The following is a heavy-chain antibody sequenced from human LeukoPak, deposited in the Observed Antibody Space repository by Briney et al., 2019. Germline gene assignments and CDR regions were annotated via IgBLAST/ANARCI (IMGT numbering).Heavy chain of an antibody. D-gene: IGHD4-17*01. CDR1: KFTFSNYA. V-gene: IGHV3-23*01. CDR2: ITAGGGT. J-gene: IGHJ3*01. CDR3: AKDPNGDYVGAFDS. Sequence: GGSLRLSCVASKFTFSNYAMTWVRQAPGKGLEWVSSITAGGGTSYTDSVKGRFTVYRDNSKNTLYLQMNSLRAGDTALYYCAKDPNGDYVGAFDSWGQGTMVTVSS.